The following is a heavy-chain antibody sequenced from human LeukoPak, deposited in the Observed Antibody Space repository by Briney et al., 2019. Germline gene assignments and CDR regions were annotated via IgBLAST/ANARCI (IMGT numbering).Heavy chain of an antibody. CDR2: INPSGGST. CDR3: ERSWVSGFLPDY. D-gene: IGHD6-19*01. V-gene: IGHV1-46*01. Sequence: GASVKVSCKASAYTFTTYYMHWVRQAPGQGLEWMGIINPSGGSTSYAQKFQGRVTMTRDTSTSTVYMELSSLRSEDTAVYYCERSWVSGFLPDYWRQGTLVTVRS. J-gene: IGHJ4*02. CDR1: AYTFTTYY.